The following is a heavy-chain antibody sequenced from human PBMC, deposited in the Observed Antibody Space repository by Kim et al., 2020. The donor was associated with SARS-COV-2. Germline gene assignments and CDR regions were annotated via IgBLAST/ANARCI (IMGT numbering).Heavy chain of an antibody. V-gene: IGHV3-66*01. J-gene: IGHJ4*02. CDR3: ARAYYGSGSYPFDH. Sequence: GGSLRLSCAASGFTVSSNYMSWVRQAPGKGLEWVSVIYSGGSTYYADSVKGRFTISRDNSKNTLYLQMNSLRAEDTAVYYCARAYYGSGSYPFDHWGQGTLVTVSS. CDR1: GFTVSSNY. CDR2: IYSGGST. D-gene: IGHD3-10*01.